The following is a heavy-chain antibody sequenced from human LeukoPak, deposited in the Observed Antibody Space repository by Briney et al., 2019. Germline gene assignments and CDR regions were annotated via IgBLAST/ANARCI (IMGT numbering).Heavy chain of an antibody. CDR2: ISSSSSTI. CDR3: ARIDYGDYAD. CDR1: GFTFSSYS. V-gene: IGHV3-48*01. J-gene: IGHJ4*02. D-gene: IGHD4-17*01. Sequence: GGSLRLSCAASGFTFSSYSMKWAPHAPGKGLECVSYISSSSSTIYYADSVKGRFTISRDNAKNPLYLQMNSLRAEDTAVYYCARIDYGDYADWGEGTLVTVSS.